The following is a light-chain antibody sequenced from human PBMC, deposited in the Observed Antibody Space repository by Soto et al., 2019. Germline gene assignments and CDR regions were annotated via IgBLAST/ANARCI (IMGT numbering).Light chain of an antibody. Sequence: QSVLTQPPSASGSPGRSVTISCSGTSSDVGDSNSVSWYQQHPGKAPKLMIYEVTKRPSGVPDRFSGSKSGNAASLTVSGLHAEDEADYYCSSYAGSNIWVFGGGTKVTVL. J-gene: IGLJ3*02. CDR1: SSDVGDSNS. V-gene: IGLV2-8*01. CDR2: EVT. CDR3: SSYAGSNIWV.